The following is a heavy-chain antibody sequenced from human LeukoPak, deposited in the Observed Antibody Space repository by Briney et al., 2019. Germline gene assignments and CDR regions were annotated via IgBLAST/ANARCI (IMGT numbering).Heavy chain of an antibody. Sequence: GEPLKISCKGSGYSFTSYWIGWVRQMPGKGLEWMGIIYPGDSDTRYSPSFQGQVTISADKSISTAYLQWSSLKASDTAMYYCAIRGYSYGDYFDYWGQGTLVTVSS. D-gene: IGHD5-18*01. CDR1: GYSFTSYW. CDR3: AIRGYSYGDYFDY. J-gene: IGHJ4*02. V-gene: IGHV5-51*01. CDR2: IYPGDSDT.